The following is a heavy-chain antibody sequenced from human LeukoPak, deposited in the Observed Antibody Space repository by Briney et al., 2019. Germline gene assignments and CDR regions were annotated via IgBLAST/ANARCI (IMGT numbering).Heavy chain of an antibody. Sequence: SETLSLTCTVSGGSISNSYWSCIRQPPGKGLEGIGYIYYSGSTNYNPYLKSRVTVSVDTSKNQFSLKLSSVTAADTAVYYCARTAARGYFDYWGQGTLVTVSS. CDR2: IYYSGST. CDR3: ARTAARGYFDY. V-gene: IGHV4-59*01. J-gene: IGHJ4*02. CDR1: GGSISNSY. D-gene: IGHD2-21*02.